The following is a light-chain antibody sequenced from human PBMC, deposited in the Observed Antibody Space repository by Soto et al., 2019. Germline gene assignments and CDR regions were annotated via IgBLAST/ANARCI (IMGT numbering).Light chain of an antibody. V-gene: IGKV1-27*01. CDR1: QDIAIY. CDR3: QKYNGAPRT. CDR2: GAS. J-gene: IGKJ4*01. Sequence: DIQMTQSPSSLSASVGDTVTITCRASQDIAIYLAWYQQRPAKVPKLLIFGASSLQSGVPSRFRGSGSETDFALTITSLQPEDVATYYCQKYNGAPRTFGGGTKVEIK.